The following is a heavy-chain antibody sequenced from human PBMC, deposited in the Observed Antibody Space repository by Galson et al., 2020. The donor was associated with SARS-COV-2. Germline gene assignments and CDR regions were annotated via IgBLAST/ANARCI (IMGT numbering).Heavy chain of an antibody. V-gene: IGHV1-24*01. Sequence: ASVKVSCKVSGYTLTELSMHWVRQAPGKGLEWMGGFDPEDGETIYAQKFQGRVTMTEDTSTDTAYMELSSLRSEDTAVYYCATAPVYYYDSSGRNWFNPWGQGTLVTVSS. CDR3: ATAPVYYYDSSGRNWFNP. J-gene: IGHJ5*02. CDR2: FDPEDGET. D-gene: IGHD3-22*01. CDR1: GYTLTELS.